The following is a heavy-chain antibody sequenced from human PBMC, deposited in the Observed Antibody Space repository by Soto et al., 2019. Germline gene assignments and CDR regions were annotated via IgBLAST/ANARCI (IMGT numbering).Heavy chain of an antibody. D-gene: IGHD1-1*01. V-gene: IGHV4-59*01. J-gene: IGHJ3*02. CDR3: ARLAPRDGDPKTVRAFDI. CDR1: GGSISSYY. Sequence: QVQLQESGPGLVKPSETLSLTCTVSGGSISSYYWSWFRQPPGKGLEWIAYISSSGSTKYNPSLRSRVTISLDTSKNQFSLKSTSVTAADTAVYYCARLAPRDGDPKTVRAFDIWGQGTMVTVSS. CDR2: ISSSGST.